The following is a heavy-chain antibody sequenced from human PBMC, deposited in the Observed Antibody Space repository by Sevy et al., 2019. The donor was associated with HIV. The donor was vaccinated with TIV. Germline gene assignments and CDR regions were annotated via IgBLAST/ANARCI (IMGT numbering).Heavy chain of an antibody. V-gene: IGHV4-59*01. CDR1: GGSINNYF. CDR3: ARESIGAVGDFDY. CDR2: IYYSGST. J-gene: IGHJ4*02. Sequence: SETLSLTCTVSGGSINNYFWSWIRQPPGKGLEWIGYIYYSGSTNYNPSLKSRVTISVDTSKNQLSLKLGSVTAADTAVYYCARESIGAVGDFDYWGQGTLVTVSS. D-gene: IGHD6-13*01.